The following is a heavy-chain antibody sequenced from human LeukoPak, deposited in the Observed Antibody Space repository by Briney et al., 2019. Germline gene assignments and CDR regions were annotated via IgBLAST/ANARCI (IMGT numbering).Heavy chain of an antibody. CDR2: IRYDGSNK. Sequence: GSLRLSCAASGFTFSSYGMHWVRQAPGKGLEWVAFIRYDGSNKYYADSVKGRFTISRDNSKNTLYLQMNSLRAEDTAVYYCAKDLHRPEMVRGAPWGNVMDVWGKGTTVTISS. D-gene: IGHD3-10*01. CDR1: GFTFSSYG. J-gene: IGHJ6*04. CDR3: AKDLHRPEMVRGAPWGNVMDV. V-gene: IGHV3-30*02.